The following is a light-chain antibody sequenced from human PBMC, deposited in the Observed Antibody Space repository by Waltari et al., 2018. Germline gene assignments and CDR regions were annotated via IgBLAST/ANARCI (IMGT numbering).Light chain of an antibody. Sequence: QSALTQPRSVSGSPGQSVTISCAGTSNDVGNYNYVSWYQQHPGKAPKPMINDVNKRPSGVPDRFSCSTSGNTASLTISGLQTEDEADYYCCSYAGSYTWVFGGGTKLTVL. V-gene: IGLV2-11*01. CDR1: SNDVGNYNY. CDR2: DVN. J-gene: IGLJ3*02. CDR3: CSYAGSYTWV.